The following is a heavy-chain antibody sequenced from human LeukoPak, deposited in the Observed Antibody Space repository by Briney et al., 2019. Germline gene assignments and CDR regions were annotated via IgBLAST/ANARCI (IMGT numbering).Heavy chain of an antibody. Sequence: SETLSLTCSVSGGSVTSGPNYWNWIRQPAGKGLEWIGRIQTSGRVNYNPSLKSRVTVYLDTPKNLVSLQLTSVTAADTAVYYCARDRGNGDYGDYFDSWGQGTQVTVSS. CDR2: IQTSGRV. CDR1: GGSVTSGPNY. CDR3: ARDRGNGDYGDYFDS. D-gene: IGHD4-17*01. V-gene: IGHV4-61*02. J-gene: IGHJ4*02.